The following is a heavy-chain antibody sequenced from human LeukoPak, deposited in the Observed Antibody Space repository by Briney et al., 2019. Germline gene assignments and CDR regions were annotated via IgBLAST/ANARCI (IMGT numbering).Heavy chain of an antibody. CDR3: ARDLRAGGGDCYHLDY. CDR1: GYTFTGYY. Sequence: ASVKVSCKASGYTFTGYYMHWVRQAPGQGLEWMGWINPNSGGTNYAQKFQGRVTMTRDTSISTAYMELSRLRSDDTAVYYCARDLRAGGGDCYHLDYWGQGTLVTVSS. CDR2: INPNSGGT. J-gene: IGHJ4*02. V-gene: IGHV1-2*02. D-gene: IGHD2-21*01.